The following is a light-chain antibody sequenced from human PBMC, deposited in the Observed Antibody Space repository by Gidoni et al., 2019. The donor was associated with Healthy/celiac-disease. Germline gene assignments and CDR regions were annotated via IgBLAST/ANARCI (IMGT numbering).Light chain of an antibody. J-gene: IGKJ5*01. CDR3: QQYYSTPPIT. CDR2: WAS. V-gene: IGKV4-1*01. Sequence: DVVMTQPPDSLAVSLGERATINCKSSQSVLYSSNKKTYLAWYQQKPGQPPKLLIYWASTRESGVPGRFSGSGSGTDFTLTISSLQAEDVAVYYCQQYYSTPPITFXQXTRLEIK. CDR1: QSVLYSSNKKTY.